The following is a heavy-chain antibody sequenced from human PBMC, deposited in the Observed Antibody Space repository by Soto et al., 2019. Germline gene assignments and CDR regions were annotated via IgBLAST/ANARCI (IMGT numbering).Heavy chain of an antibody. CDR1: GGSFSGYY. D-gene: IGHD3-22*01. CDR2: ITHSGNT. Sequence: SETLSLTCAVYGGSFSGYYWTWIRQPPGKGLEWIGEITHSGNTNYNPSLKSRVTISVDTSKNQFSLNLNSVTAADTAVYYCARSSVQGWSYWGQGTLVTVSS. CDR3: ARSSVQGWSY. V-gene: IGHV4-34*01. J-gene: IGHJ4*02.